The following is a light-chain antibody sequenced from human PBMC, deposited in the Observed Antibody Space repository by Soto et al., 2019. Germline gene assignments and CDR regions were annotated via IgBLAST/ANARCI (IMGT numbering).Light chain of an antibody. J-gene: IGLJ2*01. CDR3: CSHAGSSFV. V-gene: IGLV2-23*02. Sequence: QSALTQPASVSGSPGQSITISCTGTSSDVGSYNLVSWYQQHPGKAPKLMIYEVSKRPSGVSNRFSGSKSGNTASLTISGLQAEDEADYYCCSHAGSSFVFGGGTKLTVL. CDR2: EVS. CDR1: SSDVGSYNL.